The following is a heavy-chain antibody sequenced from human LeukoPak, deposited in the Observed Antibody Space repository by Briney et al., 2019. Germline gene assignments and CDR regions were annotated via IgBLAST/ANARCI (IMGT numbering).Heavy chain of an antibody. V-gene: IGHV1-69*01. CDR2: IIPIFGTA. Sequence: ASVKVSCKASGGTFSSYNINWVRQAPGQGLEWMGGIIPIFGTANYAQRFQGRVTITADESTSTAYMELSSLRSEDTAVYYCARDWGQRGVGATLANWGQGTLVIVSS. CDR1: GGTFSSYN. J-gene: IGHJ4*02. D-gene: IGHD1-26*01. CDR3: ARDWGQRGVGATLAN.